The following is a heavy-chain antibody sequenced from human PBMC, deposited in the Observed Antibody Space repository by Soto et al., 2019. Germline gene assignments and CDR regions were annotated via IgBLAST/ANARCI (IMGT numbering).Heavy chain of an antibody. D-gene: IGHD1-20*01. J-gene: IGHJ4*02. CDR3: ATVGGNWNYVDH. Sequence: KSSETLSLTCTVSGGSISSGGYYWGWIRQHPEKGLEWIGYIYYTGSTYYNPSLKSRVTMSVDTSKNQFSLKLSSVTAADTAVYYRATVGGNWNYVDHWGQGTLVTVSS. CDR2: IYYTGST. CDR1: GGSISSGGYY. V-gene: IGHV4-31*03.